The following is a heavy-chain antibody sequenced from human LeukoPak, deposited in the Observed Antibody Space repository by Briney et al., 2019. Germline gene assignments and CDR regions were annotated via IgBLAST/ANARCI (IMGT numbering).Heavy chain of an antibody. CDR1: GFTCSSYA. J-gene: IGHJ4*02. D-gene: IGHD6-19*01. CDR3: AKMPVSYSSGWSTFDY. CDR2: ISGSGVST. V-gene: IGHV3-23*01. Sequence: GGSLRLSCAASGFTCSSYAMSWVRQTPGKGLEWVSGISGSGVSTYYADSVKGRFTISRDNSKNTLYLQMSTLRAEDTAIYYCAKMPVSYSSGWSTFDYWGQGTLVTVSS.